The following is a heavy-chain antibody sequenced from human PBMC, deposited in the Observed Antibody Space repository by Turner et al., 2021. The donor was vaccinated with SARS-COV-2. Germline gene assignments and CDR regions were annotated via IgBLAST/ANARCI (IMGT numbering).Heavy chain of an antibody. CDR1: GGSISSYY. D-gene: IGHD3-3*01. Sequence: QVQLQESGPGLVEPSETLSLTCTVSGGSISSYYWSWIRQPPGKGLEWIGYIYYSGSTNYNPSLKSRVTISVDTSKNQFSLKLSSVTAADTAVYYCARHPLNYDFWSGYYYYGMDVWGQGTTVTVSS. CDR2: IYYSGST. J-gene: IGHJ6*02. V-gene: IGHV4-59*08. CDR3: ARHPLNYDFWSGYYYYGMDV.